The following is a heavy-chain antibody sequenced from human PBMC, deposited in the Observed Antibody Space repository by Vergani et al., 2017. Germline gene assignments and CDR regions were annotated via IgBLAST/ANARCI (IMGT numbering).Heavy chain of an antibody. Sequence: QGQLVESGGGLVKPGGSLRLSCAASGFYLSDYYMTWIRQAPGKGLEWISYISSSGTTIYYADSVKGRFTISRDNAKNLVFLQMDSLRAEDTALYYCARGDYHVSFEIWGRGTMVTISS. V-gene: IGHV3-11*04. D-gene: IGHD3-10*02. CDR2: ISSSGTTI. CDR3: ARGDYHVSFEI. J-gene: IGHJ3*02. CDR1: GFYLSDYY.